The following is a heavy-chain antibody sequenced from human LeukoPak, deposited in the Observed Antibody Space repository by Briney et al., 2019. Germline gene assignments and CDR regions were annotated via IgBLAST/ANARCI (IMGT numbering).Heavy chain of an antibody. CDR2: IYTSGST. CDR1: GGSFSGYY. J-gene: IGHJ4*02. D-gene: IGHD3-3*01. Sequence: SETLSLTCAVYGGSFSGYYWSWIRQPAGKGLEWIGRIYTSGSTNYNPSLKSRVTMSVDTSKNQFSLKLSSVTAADTAVYYCARDVDLEWFDYWGQGTLVTVSS. CDR3: ARDVDLEWFDY. V-gene: IGHV4-4*07.